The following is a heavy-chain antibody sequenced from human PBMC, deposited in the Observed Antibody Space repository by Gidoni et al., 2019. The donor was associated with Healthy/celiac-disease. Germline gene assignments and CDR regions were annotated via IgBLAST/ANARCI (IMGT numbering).Heavy chain of an antibody. CDR1: GGSISSGGYY. D-gene: IGHD1-1*01. Sequence: QVQLQESGTGLVKPSQTLSLTCTVSGGSISSGGYYWSWIRQHPGKGLEWIGYIYYSGSTYYNPSLNSRVTISVDTSKNQFSLKLSSVTAADTAVYYCASQGWKDNWFDPWGQGTLVTVSS. V-gene: IGHV4-31*03. J-gene: IGHJ5*02. CDR3: ASQGWKDNWFDP. CDR2: IYYSGST.